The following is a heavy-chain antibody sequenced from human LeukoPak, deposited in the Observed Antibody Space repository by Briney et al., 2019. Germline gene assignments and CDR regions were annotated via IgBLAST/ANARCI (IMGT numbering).Heavy chain of an antibody. CDR1: GGSISSYY. CDR3: ARDHAGSGDYFDY. CDR2: IYYSGST. D-gene: IGHD3-10*01. V-gene: IGHV4-59*01. J-gene: IGHJ4*02. Sequence: SETLSLTCTVSGGSISSYYWSWIRQPPGKGLEWIGYIYYSGSTNYNPSLKSRVTISVDTSKNQFSLKLSSVTAADTAVYYCARDHAGSGDYFDYWGQGTLVTVSS.